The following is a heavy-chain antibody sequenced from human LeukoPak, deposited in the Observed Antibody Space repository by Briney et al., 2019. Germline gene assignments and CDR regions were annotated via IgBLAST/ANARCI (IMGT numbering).Heavy chain of an antibody. D-gene: IGHD3-22*01. CDR2: INAGNGNT. J-gene: IGHJ4*02. Sequence: CINAGNGNTKYSQKFQGRVTITRDTSASTAYMELSSLRSEDTAVYYCARDDSSGYYYYNYWGQGTLVTVSS. CDR3: ARDDSSGYYYYNY. V-gene: IGHV1-3*01.